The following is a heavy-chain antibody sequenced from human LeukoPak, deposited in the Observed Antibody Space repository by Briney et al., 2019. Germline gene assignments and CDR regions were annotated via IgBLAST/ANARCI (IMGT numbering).Heavy chain of an antibody. CDR3: ARHADTAMVPDAFDI. Sequence: SETLSLTCTVSGGSISSYYWSWIRQPPGKGLEWIGYIYTSGSTNYNPSLKSRVTILVDTSKNQFSLKLSSVTAADTAVYYCARHADTAMVPDAFDIWGQGTMVTVSS. CDR2: IYTSGST. CDR1: GGSISSYY. D-gene: IGHD5-18*01. J-gene: IGHJ3*02. V-gene: IGHV4-4*09.